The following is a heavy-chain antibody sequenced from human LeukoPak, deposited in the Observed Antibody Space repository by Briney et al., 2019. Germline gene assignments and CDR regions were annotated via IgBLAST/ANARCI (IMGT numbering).Heavy chain of an antibody. CDR1: GGSISSYY. CDR3: ARLYSSSLGRVFDY. V-gene: IGHV4-59*01. J-gene: IGHJ4*02. D-gene: IGHD6-13*01. Sequence: SETLSLTCTVSGGSISSYYWSWIRQPPGKGLEWIGYISYSGSTNYNPSLKSRVTISVDTSKNQFSLKLCSVTAADTAIYYCARLYSSSLGRVFDYWGQGTLVTVSS. CDR2: ISYSGST.